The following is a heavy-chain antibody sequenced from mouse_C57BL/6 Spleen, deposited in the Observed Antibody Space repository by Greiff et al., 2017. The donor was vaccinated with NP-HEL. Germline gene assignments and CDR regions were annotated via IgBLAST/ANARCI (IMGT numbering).Heavy chain of an antibody. Sequence: EVQLVESGGGLVKPGGSLKLSCAASGFTFSSYAMSWVRQTPEKRLAWVATISDGGSYTYYPDNVKGRFTISRDNAKNNLYLQMSHLKSEDTAMYYSARVGELGRGGFADWGQGTLVTVSA. J-gene: IGHJ3*01. CDR2: ISDGGSYT. D-gene: IGHD4-1*01. V-gene: IGHV5-4*01. CDR1: GFTFSSYA. CDR3: ARVGELGRGGFAD.